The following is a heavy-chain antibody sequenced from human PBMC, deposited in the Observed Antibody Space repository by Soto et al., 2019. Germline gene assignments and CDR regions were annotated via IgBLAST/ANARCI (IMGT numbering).Heavy chain of an antibody. CDR3: ARSWVTGKGGMDV. D-gene: IGHD3-16*01. V-gene: IGHV1-18*01. CDR2: INGYTGNT. CDR1: GYTFTSYG. J-gene: IGHJ6*02. Sequence: QVQLVQSGGEVKKPGASVKVSCKASGYTFTSYGFIWVRQAPGQGLEWMGWINGYTGNTHYAQKFQGRVTMTIDTSTSTAYMELWTLISDDTAVYYCARSWVTGKGGMDVWGQGTTVTVSS.